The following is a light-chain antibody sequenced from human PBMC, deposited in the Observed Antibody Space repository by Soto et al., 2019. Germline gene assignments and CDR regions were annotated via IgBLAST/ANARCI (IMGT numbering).Light chain of an antibody. CDR1: TSDVGDYNY. V-gene: IGLV2-14*01. J-gene: IGLJ2*01. Sequence: QPVLTQPASVSGSPGQSITISCTATTSDVGDYNYVSWYQQYPGKAPKPIIYNVSNRPSGVSNRFSGSKSGDTASLTISGLQAEDEADYYCSSYTSRSSVIFGGGTKLTVL. CDR3: SSYTSRSSVI. CDR2: NVS.